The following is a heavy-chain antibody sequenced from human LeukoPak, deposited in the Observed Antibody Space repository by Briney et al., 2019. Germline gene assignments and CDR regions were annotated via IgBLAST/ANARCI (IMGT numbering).Heavy chain of an antibody. CDR2: FDPEDGET. Sequence: GASVKVSCKVSGYTLTELSMHWVRQAPGKGLEWMGGFDPEDGETIYAQKFQGRVTMTEETSTDTAYMELSSLRSEDTAVYYCATAQTPDIVVVPAAILGWFDPWGQGTLVTVSS. V-gene: IGHV1-24*01. D-gene: IGHD2-2*02. CDR1: GYTLTELS. CDR3: ATAQTPDIVVVPAAILGWFDP. J-gene: IGHJ5*02.